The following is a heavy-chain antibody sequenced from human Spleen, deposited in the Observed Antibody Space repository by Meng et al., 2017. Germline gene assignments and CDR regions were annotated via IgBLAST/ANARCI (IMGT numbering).Heavy chain of an antibody. CDR1: GGSIGSNY. CDR2: LYHSGNT. V-gene: IGHV4-38-2*02. Sequence: SETLSLTCSVSGGSIGSNYWSWIRQPPGKGLEWIGSLYHSGNTYYNPSLKSRVTISADTSKNHFSLKLSSVTAADTAVYYCARGAVVTLIFYHAMDVWGQGTTVTVSS. J-gene: IGHJ6*02. CDR3: ARGAVVTLIFYHAMDV. D-gene: IGHD2-21*02.